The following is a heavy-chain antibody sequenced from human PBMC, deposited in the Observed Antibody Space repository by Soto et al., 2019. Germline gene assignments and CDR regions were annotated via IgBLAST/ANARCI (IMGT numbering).Heavy chain of an antibody. CDR1: GGSISSGDYY. V-gene: IGHV4-30-4*01. Sequence: ASETLSLTCTVSGGSISSGDYYWSWIRQPPGKGLEWIGYIYYSGSTYYNPSLKSRVTISVDTSKNQFSLKLSSVTAADTAIYYCARSSGVDFDSWGQGTLVTVSS. CDR2: IYYSGST. D-gene: IGHD2-15*01. CDR3: ARSSGVDFDS. J-gene: IGHJ4*02.